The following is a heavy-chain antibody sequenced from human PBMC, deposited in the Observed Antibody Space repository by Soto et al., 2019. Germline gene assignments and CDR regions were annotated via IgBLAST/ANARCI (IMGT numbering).Heavy chain of an antibody. V-gene: IGHV3-48*02. Sequence: EVQLVESGGGLVQPGGSLSLSCAASGFTFSSYSMNWVRQAPGKGLEWVSYISSGRSTIHYSDSVKGRFTISRDQAKNSLYLQMSSLRDEDTAVYYCARGNSGGHCYSSPLDYWGQGTLVTVSS. CDR1: GFTFSSYS. D-gene: IGHD2-21*02. CDR3: ARGNSGGHCYSSPLDY. CDR2: ISSGRSTI. J-gene: IGHJ4*02.